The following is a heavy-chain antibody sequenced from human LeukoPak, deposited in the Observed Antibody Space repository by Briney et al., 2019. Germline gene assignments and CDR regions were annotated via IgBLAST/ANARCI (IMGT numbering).Heavy chain of an antibody. Sequence: TGGSLRLSCAASGFTVSSNYMSWVRQAPGKGLEWVSTIYTGGDTYYADSVKGRFTISRDNSRNTLYLQMNTLRAEDTAVYYCTKGLWAGVSAARDWGQGTLVTVSS. CDR3: TKGLWAGVSAARD. V-gene: IGHV3-66*01. CDR1: GFTVSSNY. D-gene: IGHD2-8*01. J-gene: IGHJ4*02. CDR2: IYTGGDT.